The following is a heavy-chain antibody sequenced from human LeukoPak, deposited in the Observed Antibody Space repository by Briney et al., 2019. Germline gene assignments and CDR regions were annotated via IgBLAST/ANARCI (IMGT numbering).Heavy chain of an antibody. Sequence: RAGGSLRLSCAASGFTFSSYAMSWVRQAPGKGLEWVSVISGSGGTTYYADSVKGRFTISRDNSKNTLYLQMNSLRAEDTAVYYCAKVRTAAQLRLYYFDYWGQGTLVTVSS. D-gene: IGHD6-6*01. V-gene: IGHV3-23*01. CDR3: AKVRTAAQLRLYYFDY. J-gene: IGHJ4*02. CDR1: GFTFSSYA. CDR2: ISGSGGTT.